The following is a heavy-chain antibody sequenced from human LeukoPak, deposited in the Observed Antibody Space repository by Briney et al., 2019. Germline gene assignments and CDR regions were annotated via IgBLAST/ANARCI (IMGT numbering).Heavy chain of an antibody. CDR3: ARDEYYDFWSGQKRGFDY. CDR2: IYTSGST. D-gene: IGHD3-3*01. Sequence: PSETLSLTCTVSGGSISSYYWSWIRQPAGKGLEWIGRIYTSGSTNYNPSLKSRVTMSVDTSKNQFSLKLSSVTAADTAVYYCARDEYYDFWSGQKRGFDYWGQGTLVTVSS. V-gene: IGHV4-4*07. J-gene: IGHJ4*02. CDR1: GGSISSYY.